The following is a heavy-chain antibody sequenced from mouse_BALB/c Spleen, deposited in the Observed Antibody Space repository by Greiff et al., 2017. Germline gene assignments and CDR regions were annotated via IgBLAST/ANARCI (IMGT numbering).Heavy chain of an antibody. CDR3: SRGYYGSDWYFDV. CDR2: ISSGGST. CDR1: GFTFSSYA. D-gene: IGHD1-1*01. J-gene: IGHJ1*01. V-gene: IGHV5-6-5*01. Sequence: DVKLVESGGGLVKPGGSLKLSCAASGFTFSSYAMSWVRQTPEKRLEWVASISSGGSTYYPDSVKGRFTISRDNARNILYLQMSSLRSEDTAMYYCSRGYYGSDWYFDVWGAGTTVTVSS.